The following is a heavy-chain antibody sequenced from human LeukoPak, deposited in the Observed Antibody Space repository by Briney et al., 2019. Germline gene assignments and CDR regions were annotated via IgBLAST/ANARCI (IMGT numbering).Heavy chain of an antibody. CDR3: ARLRDGSSPRRAFDI. D-gene: IGHD3-22*01. J-gene: IGHJ3*02. CDR2: IYHSGST. Sequence: SETLSLTCTVSGYSISSGYYWGWIRQPPGKGLEWIGSIYHSGSTYYNPSLKSRVTISVDTSKNQFSLKLSSVTAADTAVYYCARLRDGSSPRRAFDIWGQGTLVTVSS. CDR1: GYSISSGYY. V-gene: IGHV4-38-2*02.